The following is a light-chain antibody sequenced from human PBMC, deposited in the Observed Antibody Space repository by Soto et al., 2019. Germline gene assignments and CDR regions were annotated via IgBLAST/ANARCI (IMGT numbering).Light chain of an antibody. CDR2: GAS. CDR1: ESVSNN. Sequence: EIVMTQSPATLSVSPGERATLSCRASESVSNNLAWYQQKPGQAPRLLIYGASTRATGIPARFSGSGSGTEFTLTISSLQSEDSAIYYCQQYDNWLGTFGQGTKVEI. CDR3: QQYDNWLGT. V-gene: IGKV3-15*01. J-gene: IGKJ1*01.